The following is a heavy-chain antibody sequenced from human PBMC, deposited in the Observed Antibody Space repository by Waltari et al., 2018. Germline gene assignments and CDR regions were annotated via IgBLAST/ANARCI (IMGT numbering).Heavy chain of an antibody. V-gene: IGHV1-2*02. CDR1: GYTFPGYY. Sequence: QVQLVQSGAEVKKPGASVKVSCKASGYTFPGYYMPWVRQAPGQGLEWMGWINPKSGGTYYGQKFQGRVTMTRDTSISTAYMELSRLGSDDTAVYYCASPAGPDDPFDIWGRGTMVTVSS. CDR2: INPKSGGT. J-gene: IGHJ3*02. D-gene: IGHD3-10*01. CDR3: ASPAGPDDPFDI.